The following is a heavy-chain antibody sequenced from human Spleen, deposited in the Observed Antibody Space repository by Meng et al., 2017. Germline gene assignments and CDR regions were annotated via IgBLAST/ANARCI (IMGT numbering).Heavy chain of an antibody. CDR2: ISYDGSNK. CDR1: GFTFSSYA. CDR3: ARGLLGYCSGGSCYSVGY. D-gene: IGHD2-15*01. V-gene: IGHV3-30*04. Sequence: GGSLRLSCAAPGFTFSSYAMHWVRQAPGKGLEWVAVISYDGSNKYYADSVKGRFTISRDNSKNTLYLQMNSLRAEDTAVYYCARGLLGYCSGGSCYSVGYWGQGTLVTVSS. J-gene: IGHJ4*02.